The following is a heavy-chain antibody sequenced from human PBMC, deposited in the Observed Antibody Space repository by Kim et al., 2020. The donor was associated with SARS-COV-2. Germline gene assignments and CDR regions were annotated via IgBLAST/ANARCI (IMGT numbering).Heavy chain of an antibody. CDR3: ARGGEQLVS. D-gene: IGHD6-6*01. Sequence: NKYYADSVKGRFTISRDNSRNRVDLQLNTLRAEDTDVYYCARGGEQLVSWGQGTLVTVSS. CDR2: NK. J-gene: IGHJ4*02. V-gene: IGHV3-33*01.